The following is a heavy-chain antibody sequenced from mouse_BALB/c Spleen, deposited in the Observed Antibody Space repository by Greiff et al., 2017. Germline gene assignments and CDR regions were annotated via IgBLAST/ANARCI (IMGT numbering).Heavy chain of an antibody. CDR2: ISYSGST. Sequence: ESGPGLVKPSQSLSLTCTVTGYSITSDYAWNWIRQFPGNKLEWMGYISYSGSTSYNPSLKSRISITRDTSKNQFFLQLNSVTTEDTATYYCARRDGNYVVAYWGQGTLVTVSA. J-gene: IGHJ3*01. CDR3: ARRDGNYVVAY. D-gene: IGHD2-1*01. V-gene: IGHV3-2*02. CDR1: GYSITSDYA.